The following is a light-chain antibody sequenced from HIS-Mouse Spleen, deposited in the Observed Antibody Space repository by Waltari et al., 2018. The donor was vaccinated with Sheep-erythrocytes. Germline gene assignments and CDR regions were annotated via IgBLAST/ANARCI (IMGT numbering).Light chain of an antibody. CDR3: CSYAGSYNHV. CDR1: SSDVGGYNY. V-gene: IGLV2-11*01. CDR2: DVS. Sequence: QSALTQPRSVSGSPGQSVTISCTGTSSDVGGYNYVSWYQQPPGKAPKLIIYDVSKRPSGVPCRFSGSKSGNTASLTISGLQAEDEADYYCCSYAGSYNHVFATGTKVTVL. J-gene: IGLJ1*01.